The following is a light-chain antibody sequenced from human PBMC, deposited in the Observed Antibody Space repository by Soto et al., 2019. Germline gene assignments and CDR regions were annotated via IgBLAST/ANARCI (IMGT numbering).Light chain of an antibody. CDR2: DVS. CDR1: SSDVGGYNY. Sequence: QSALTQPASVSGSPGQSITISCNGTSSDVGGYNYVSWYQQHPGKAPKLMIYDVSNRPSGVSNRFSGSKSGNTASLTISGLQAEDEADYYCSSYTSSSTLENVFGTGTKVTVL. CDR3: SSYTSSSTLENV. V-gene: IGLV2-14*01. J-gene: IGLJ1*01.